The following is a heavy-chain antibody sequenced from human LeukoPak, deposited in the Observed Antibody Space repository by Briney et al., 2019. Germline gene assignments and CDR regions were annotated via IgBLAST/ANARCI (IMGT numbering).Heavy chain of an antibody. V-gene: IGHV1-2*02. J-gene: IGHJ5*02. D-gene: IGHD2-15*01. Sequence: ASVKVSCKASGYSFTDYYIHWVRQAPGQGLEWMGWINPKNGGTNFAQKFQGRVTMTRDTSISTVYMELNRLRSDDTAVYYCARDQYCSGGNCYQKSNWFGPWGQGALVTVSS. CDR1: GYSFTDYY. CDR3: ARDQYCSGGNCYQKSNWFGP. CDR2: INPKNGGT.